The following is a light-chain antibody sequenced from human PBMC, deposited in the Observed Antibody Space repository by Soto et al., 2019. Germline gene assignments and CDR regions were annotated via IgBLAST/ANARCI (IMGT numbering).Light chain of an antibody. V-gene: IGKV3-15*01. CDR2: GAS. CDR1: QSVSSN. J-gene: IGKJ1*01. Sequence: EIVMTQSPATLSVSPGERATLSCRASQSVSSNLAWYQQISGQAPRLLIRGASTRATGIPARFSGSGSGTEFTLTISSLQSEDFAVYYCQQYNYWPWTFGRGTKVEIK. CDR3: QQYNYWPWT.